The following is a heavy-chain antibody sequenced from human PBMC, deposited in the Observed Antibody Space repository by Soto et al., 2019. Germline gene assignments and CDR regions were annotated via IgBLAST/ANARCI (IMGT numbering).Heavy chain of an antibody. V-gene: IGHV3-23*01. CDR1: GFTFSSYA. CDR2: ISDSGAST. J-gene: IGHJ6*02. D-gene: IGHD6-19*01. CDR3: AKVFSVAGIFRYVMYF. Sequence: GGSLRLSCAASGFTFSSYAMSWVRQAPGKGLEWVSAISDSGASTYYADSVKGRFTISRDNSKNTLYLQMNSLRTEDTAVYYCAKVFSVAGIFRYVMYFWGQGSSVPGSS.